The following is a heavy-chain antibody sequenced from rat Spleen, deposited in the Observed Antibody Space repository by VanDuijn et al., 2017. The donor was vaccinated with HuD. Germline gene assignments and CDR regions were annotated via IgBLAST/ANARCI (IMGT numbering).Heavy chain of an antibody. CDR1: GLSFSNYD. Sequence: EVQLVESGGGLVQPGGSLKLSCAASGLSFSNYDMAWVRQAPTKGLEWVASISYDGTATYYRDSVRDRFNISRDNGKNTLYRQIDSLKSEDTATYYCARHYGGYSEYVMDAWGQGASVTVSS. V-gene: IGHV5-29*01. D-gene: IGHD1-11*01. CDR2: ISYDGTAT. CDR3: ARHYGGYSEYVMDA. J-gene: IGHJ4*01.